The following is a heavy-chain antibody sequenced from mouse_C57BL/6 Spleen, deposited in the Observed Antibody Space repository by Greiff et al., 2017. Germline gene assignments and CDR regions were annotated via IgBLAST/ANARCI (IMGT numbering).Heavy chain of an antibody. J-gene: IGHJ4*01. CDR1: GYTFTDYY. V-gene: IGHV1-19*01. CDR3: AREDYGSSYYAMDY. Sequence: VQLQQSGPVLVKPGASVKMSCKASGYTFTDYYMNWVKQSHGKSLEWIGVINPYNGGPSYNQKFKGKATLTVDKSSSTAYMELNSLTSEDSAVYYCAREDYGSSYYAMDYWGQGTSVTVSS. D-gene: IGHD1-1*01. CDR2: INPYNGGP.